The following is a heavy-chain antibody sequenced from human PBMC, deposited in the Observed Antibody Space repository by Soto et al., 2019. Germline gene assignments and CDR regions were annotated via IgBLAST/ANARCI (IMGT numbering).Heavy chain of an antibody. CDR3: ARASPDGFLEWLSPFDY. J-gene: IGHJ4*02. D-gene: IGHD3-3*01. V-gene: IGHV3-21*01. Sequence: PGGSLRLSCAASGFTFSSYSMNWVRQAPGKGLEWVSSISSSSYIYYADSVKGRFTISRDNAKNSLYLQMNSLRAEDTAVYYCARASPDGFLEWLSPFDYGCQRTLVTVSS. CDR1: GFTFSSYS. CDR2: ISSSSYI.